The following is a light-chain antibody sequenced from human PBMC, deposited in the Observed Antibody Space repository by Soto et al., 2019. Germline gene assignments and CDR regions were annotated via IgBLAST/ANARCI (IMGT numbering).Light chain of an antibody. CDR2: EVS. CDR3: SSYTGTLDV. CDR1: SSDVGGYNY. J-gene: IGLJ1*01. Sequence: QSALTQPASVSGSPGQSITISCTGTSSDVGGYNYVSWYQQHPGKAPKLMIYEVSNRPSGVSDRFSASKSGNTASLTIFGLQAEDEADYYCSSYTGTLDVFGTGTKATVL. V-gene: IGLV2-14*01.